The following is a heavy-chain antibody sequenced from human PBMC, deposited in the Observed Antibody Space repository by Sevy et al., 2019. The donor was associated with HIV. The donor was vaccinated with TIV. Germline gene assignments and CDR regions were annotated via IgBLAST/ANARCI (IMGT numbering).Heavy chain of an antibody. CDR1: GYTFTRYY. Sequence: ASVKVSCKDSGYTFTRYYIHWVRQAPGQGLEWMGWINPSSGGTNYGQKFLGRVTMTTDTSISTAYMELNRLRSDDTAVYYCTRSIYGSGTYLNDYWGQGTLVTVSS. V-gene: IGHV1-2*02. J-gene: IGHJ4*02. D-gene: IGHD3-10*01. CDR2: INPSSGGT. CDR3: TRSIYGSGTYLNDY.